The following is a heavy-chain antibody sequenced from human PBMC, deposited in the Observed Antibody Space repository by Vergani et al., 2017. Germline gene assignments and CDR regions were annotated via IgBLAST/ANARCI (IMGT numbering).Heavy chain of an antibody. CDR1: GYTFTSYG. CDR2: ISAYNGNT. CDR3: ARELRFLEWLFPDYYYYMDV. J-gene: IGHJ6*03. Sequence: QVQLVQSGAEVKKPGASVKVSCKASGYTFTSYGISWVRQAPGQGLEWMGWISAYNGNTNYAQKIQGRVTMTTDTSTSTAYMELRSLRSDDTAVYYCARELRFLEWLFPDYYYYMDVWGKGTTVTVSS. V-gene: IGHV1-18*01. D-gene: IGHD3-3*01.